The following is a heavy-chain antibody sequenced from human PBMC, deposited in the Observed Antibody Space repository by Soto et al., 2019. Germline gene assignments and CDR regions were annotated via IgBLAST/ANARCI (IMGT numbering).Heavy chain of an antibody. Sequence: SETLSLTCAVYGGSFSGYYWSWIRQPPGKGLEWIGEINHSGSTNYNPSLKSRVTISVDTSKNQFSLKLSSVTAADTAVYYCARIGYYGMDVWGQGTTVTVSS. V-gene: IGHV4-34*01. CDR3: ARIGYYGMDV. CDR1: GGSFSGYY. J-gene: IGHJ6*02. CDR2: INHSGST. D-gene: IGHD3-22*01.